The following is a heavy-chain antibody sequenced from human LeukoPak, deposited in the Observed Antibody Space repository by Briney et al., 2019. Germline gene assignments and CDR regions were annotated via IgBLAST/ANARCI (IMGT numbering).Heavy chain of an antibody. CDR2: IYYSGST. Sequence: ETLSLTCNVSGGSISSYYWSWIRQPPGKGLEWIEYIYYSGSTNYNPSLKSRVTISVDTSKNQFSLKLSSVTAADTAVHYCARGAGSVDYWGQGTLVTVSS. J-gene: IGHJ4*02. D-gene: IGHD6-13*01. V-gene: IGHV4-59*01. CDR1: GGSISSYY. CDR3: ARGAGSVDY.